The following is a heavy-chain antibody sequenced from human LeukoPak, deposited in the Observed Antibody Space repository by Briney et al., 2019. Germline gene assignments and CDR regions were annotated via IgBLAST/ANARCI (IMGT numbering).Heavy chain of an antibody. CDR3: AREARGITGV. Sequence: PGGSLRLSCAASGFTFSTYAMSWVRQAPGKGLEWVSGISGSGGTTYYADSVQGRFTISRDNSKKTVFLQMNSLRAEDTAVYYCAREARGITGVWGQGTLVTVSS. CDR1: GFTFSTYA. CDR2: ISGSGGTT. J-gene: IGHJ4*02. V-gene: IGHV3-23*01. D-gene: IGHD1-14*01.